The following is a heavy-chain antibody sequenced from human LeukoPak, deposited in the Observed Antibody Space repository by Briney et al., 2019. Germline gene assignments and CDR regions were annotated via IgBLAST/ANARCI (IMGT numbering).Heavy chain of an antibody. CDR3: ARGSSSWYYFDY. V-gene: IGHV3-7*01. D-gene: IGHD6-13*01. Sequence: GGSLRLSCAASGFRFNTFWMSWVRQAPGKGLEWVANIKQDGNEKYYADSVKGRFTISRDNGKNSLDLQMNSLRADDTAFYYCARGSSSWYYFDYWGQGTLVTVSS. J-gene: IGHJ4*02. CDR1: GFRFNTFW. CDR2: IKQDGNEK.